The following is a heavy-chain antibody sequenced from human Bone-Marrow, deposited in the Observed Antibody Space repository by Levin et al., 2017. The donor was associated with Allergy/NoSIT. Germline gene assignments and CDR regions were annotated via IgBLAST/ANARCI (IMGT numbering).Heavy chain of an antibody. J-gene: IGHJ4*02. CDR3: ARGPEV. Sequence: GGSLRLSCSASGFTFNIYTMNWVRQAPGKGLEWISFISTNSAYIFYADSVRGRFTISRDNAKGSLYLQMSSLRADDTAIYYCARGPEVWGQGTPVTVSS. CDR2: ISTNSAYI. V-gene: IGHV3-21*01. CDR1: GFTFNIYT.